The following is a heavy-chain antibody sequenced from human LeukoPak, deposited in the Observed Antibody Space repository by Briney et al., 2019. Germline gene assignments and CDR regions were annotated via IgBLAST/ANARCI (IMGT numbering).Heavy chain of an antibody. V-gene: IGHV1-46*01. CDR2: INPSGGST. CDR1: GYTFTSYY. Sequence: ASVKVSCKASGYTFTSYYMHWVRQAPGQGLEWMGIINPSGGSTSYAQEFQGRVTMTRDTSTSTVYMELSSLRSEDTAVYYCARGGPTTLGYLHYYYMDVWGKGTTVTISS. J-gene: IGHJ6*03. CDR3: ARGGPTTLGYLHYYYMDV. D-gene: IGHD2-15*01.